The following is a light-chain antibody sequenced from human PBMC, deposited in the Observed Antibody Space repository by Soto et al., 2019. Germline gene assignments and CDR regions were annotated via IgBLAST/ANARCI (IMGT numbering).Light chain of an antibody. CDR2: AAS. J-gene: IGKJ1*01. V-gene: IGKV1-27*01. CDR3: QKNDSAPWT. Sequence: DIQMTQSPSSLSASVRDRVTITCRASQGISNYLAWYQQKPGKVPKLLIYAASTWQSVVPSRFSGSGSGTDFTLTISSLQPEDVATYYCQKNDSAPWTFGQGTKVEIK. CDR1: QGISNY.